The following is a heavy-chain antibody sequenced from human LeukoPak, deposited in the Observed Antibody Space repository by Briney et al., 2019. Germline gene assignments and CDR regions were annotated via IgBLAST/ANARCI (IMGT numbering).Heavy chain of an antibody. D-gene: IGHD3-22*01. Sequence: SQTLSLTCAVSGGSISSGGYSWSWIRQPPGKGLEWIGYIYHSGSTYYNPSLKSRVTISVDRSKNQFSLKLSSVTAADTAVYYCAREVTYYYDSSGYFDYWGQRTLVTISS. CDR3: AREVTYYYDSSGYFDY. V-gene: IGHV4-30-2*01. J-gene: IGHJ4*02. CDR2: IYHSGST. CDR1: GGSISSGGYS.